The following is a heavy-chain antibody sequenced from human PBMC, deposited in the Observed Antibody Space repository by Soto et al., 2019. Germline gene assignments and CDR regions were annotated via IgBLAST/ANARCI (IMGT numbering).Heavy chain of an antibody. CDR3: ARDAVVRGVTGWFDP. V-gene: IGHV4-31*03. J-gene: IGHJ5*02. D-gene: IGHD3-10*01. CDR1: GGSISSGGYY. CDR2: IYYSGST. Sequence: QVQLQESGPGLVKPSQTLSLTCTVSGGSISSGGYYCSWIRQHPEKGLEWIGYIYYSGSTYYNPSLKSRVTTSVDTSKNQFSLKLSSVTAADTAVYYCARDAVVRGVTGWFDPWGQGTLVTVSS.